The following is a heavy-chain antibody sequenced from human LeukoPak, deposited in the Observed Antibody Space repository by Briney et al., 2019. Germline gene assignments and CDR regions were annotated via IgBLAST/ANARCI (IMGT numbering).Heavy chain of an antibody. Sequence: GGSLRLSCAASGFTFRSSGMHWVRQPPGKGLEWVAVIYYDGSNKLYADSVKGRFTISRDNSKNMVYLQMNSLRADDTAVYYCARDRSRFVDYWGRGTLVTVSS. J-gene: IGHJ4*02. CDR3: ARDRSRFVDY. CDR1: GFTFRSSG. V-gene: IGHV3-33*01. CDR2: IYYDGSNK. D-gene: IGHD3-3*01.